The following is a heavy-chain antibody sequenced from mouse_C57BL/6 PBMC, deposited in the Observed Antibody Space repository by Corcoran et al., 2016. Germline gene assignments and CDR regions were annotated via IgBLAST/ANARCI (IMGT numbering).Heavy chain of an antibody. CDR3: ARRGDYYGSSSYAMDY. J-gene: IGHJ4*01. Sequence: EVQLQQSGPELVKPGASVKIPCKASGYTFTDYNMDWVKQSHGKSLEWIGDINPNNGGTIYNQKFKGKAKLTVDKSSSTAYMERRSLTSEDTAVYYCARRGDYYGSSSYAMDYWGQGTSVTVSS. V-gene: IGHV1-18*01. CDR1: GYTFTDYN. D-gene: IGHD1-1*01. CDR2: INPNNGGT.